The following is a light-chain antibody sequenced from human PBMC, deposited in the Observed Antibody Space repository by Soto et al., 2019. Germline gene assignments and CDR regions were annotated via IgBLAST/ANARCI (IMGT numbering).Light chain of an antibody. CDR1: QFIIRS. CDR2: DAS. Sequence: ETVLTQSPATLSLSPGERATLSCRASQFIIRSLAWYQQKPGQAPRLLIHDASDRATGIPGRFSGSGSGTDFTLTISSLEPEDFAVYYCQQHSNWPPITFGQGTRLEI. J-gene: IGKJ5*01. V-gene: IGKV3-11*01. CDR3: QQHSNWPPIT.